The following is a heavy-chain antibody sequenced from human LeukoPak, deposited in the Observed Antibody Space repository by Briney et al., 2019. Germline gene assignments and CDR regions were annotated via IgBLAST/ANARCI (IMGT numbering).Heavy chain of an antibody. CDR2: ISSSSSTV. CDR1: GFTFSSYS. Sequence: GGSLRPSCAASGFTFSSYSMNWVRQAPGKGLEWVSYISSSSSTVYYADSVKGRFTISRDNAKNSLYLQMNSLRAEDTAVYYCARAAALGPDAFDIWGQGTMVTVSS. D-gene: IGHD6-13*01. CDR3: ARAAALGPDAFDI. J-gene: IGHJ3*02. V-gene: IGHV3-48*01.